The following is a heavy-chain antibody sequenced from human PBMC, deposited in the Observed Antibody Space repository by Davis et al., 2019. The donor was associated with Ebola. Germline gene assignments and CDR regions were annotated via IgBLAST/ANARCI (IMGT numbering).Heavy chain of an antibody. CDR3: AKDFEGDGSFRVY. Sequence: PGGSLRLSCEISGLISSNYVMYWVRQASGKGLEWISASETSDTNFNANYADSVKGRFTIIRDNSRNTVFLQMNSLRAEDTAVYYCAKDFEGDGSFRVYWGQGTLVTVSS. CDR1: GLISSNYV. D-gene: IGHD3-9*01. V-gene: IGHV3-23*01. CDR2: SETSDTNFNA. J-gene: IGHJ4*02.